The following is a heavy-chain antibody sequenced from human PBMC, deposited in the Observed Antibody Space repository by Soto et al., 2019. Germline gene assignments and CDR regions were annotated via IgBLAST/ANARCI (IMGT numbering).Heavy chain of an antibody. Sequence: GGSLRLSCAASGLIFTNYAMNWVRQAPGKGLEWVSVIGGRGNSAYYADSVQGRFTISRDNSKNTLSLQMSSLTADDTAIYYCVREGRGSFDFWGRGTMVTVSS. D-gene: IGHD5-12*01. V-gene: IGHV3-23*01. CDR1: GLIFTNYA. CDR2: IGGRGNSA. J-gene: IGHJ3*01. CDR3: VREGRGSFDF.